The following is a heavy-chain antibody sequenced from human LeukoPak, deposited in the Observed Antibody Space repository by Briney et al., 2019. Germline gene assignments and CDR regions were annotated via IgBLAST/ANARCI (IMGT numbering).Heavy chain of an antibody. V-gene: IGHV3-21*01. CDR1: GFTVSSNY. CDR2: ISKGSGYI. J-gene: IGHJ4*02. Sequence: GGSLRLSCAASGFTVSSNYMSWVRQAPGQGLEWVSSISKGSGYIYYTDSVKGRFTISRDNAENSLFLQMNSLRVDDTAVYYCVRDMGRESIFDYWGQGTLVTVSS. D-gene: IGHD3-10*01. CDR3: VRDMGRESIFDY.